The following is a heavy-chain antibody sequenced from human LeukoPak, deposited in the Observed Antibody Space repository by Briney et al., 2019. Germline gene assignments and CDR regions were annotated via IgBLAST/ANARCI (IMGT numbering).Heavy chain of an antibody. J-gene: IGHJ6*02. D-gene: IGHD2-15*01. CDR1: GGSISSSSYY. CDR3: ARCVDYYYYGMDV. Sequence: SETLSLTCTVSGGSISSSSYYWGWIRQPPGKGLEWIGIIYYSGSTYYNPSLKSRVTISVDTSKNQFSLKLSSVTAADTAVYYCARCVDYYYYGMDVWGQRTTVTVSS. CDR2: IYYSGST. V-gene: IGHV4-39*07.